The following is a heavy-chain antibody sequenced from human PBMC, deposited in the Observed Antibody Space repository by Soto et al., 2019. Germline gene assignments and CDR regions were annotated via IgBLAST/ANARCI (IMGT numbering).Heavy chain of an antibody. J-gene: IGHJ4*02. Sequence: QITLKESGPTQVKPTQTLKLTCSFSGFSLNTDGEGVGWVRQPPGEALEWLALIYWDDDERYSPSLKTRLTITNDPSKNQVVRIMTNMHPVDTATYDCAHSRTLITDYAQVGDFDYWRQGTLATVSS. V-gene: IGHV2-5*02. CDR1: GFSLNTDGEG. CDR2: IYWDDDE. CDR3: AHSRTLITDYAQVGDFDY. D-gene: IGHD3-10*01.